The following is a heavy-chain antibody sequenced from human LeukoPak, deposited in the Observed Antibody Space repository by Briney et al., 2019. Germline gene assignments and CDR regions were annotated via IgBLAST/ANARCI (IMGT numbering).Heavy chain of an antibody. Sequence: SETLSLTCTVSGGSISSSSYYWGWIRQPPGKGLEWIGSIYYSGSTYYNPSLKSRVTISVDTSKNKFSLKLSSVTAADTAVYYCARLGVYYGSVDYWGQGTLVTVSS. J-gene: IGHJ4*02. CDR3: ARLGVYYGSVDY. D-gene: IGHD3-10*01. CDR2: IYYSGST. CDR1: GGSISSSSYY. V-gene: IGHV4-39*01.